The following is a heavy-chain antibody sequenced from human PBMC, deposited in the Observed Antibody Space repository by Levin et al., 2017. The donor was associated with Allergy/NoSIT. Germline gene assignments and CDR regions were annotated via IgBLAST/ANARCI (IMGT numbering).Heavy chain of an antibody. D-gene: IGHD6-13*01. CDR2: ISQSSSII. J-gene: IGHJ6*02. CDR1: GFTFSSYS. Sequence: GGSLRLSCVASGFTFSSYSMNWVRQAPGKGLEWVSYISQSSSIIYYADSLKGRFTISRDNVKNSLYLQMNSLRAEDTAVYYCARDMAGAGTGASWYYYGRDVWGPGTTFTVSS. V-gene: IGHV3-48*01. CDR3: ARDMAGAGTGASWYYYGRDV.